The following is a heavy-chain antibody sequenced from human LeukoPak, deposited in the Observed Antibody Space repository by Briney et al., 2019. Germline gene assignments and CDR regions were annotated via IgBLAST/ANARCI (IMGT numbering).Heavy chain of an antibody. J-gene: IGHJ6*02. V-gene: IGHV1-69*04. CDR1: GGTFSSYA. D-gene: IGHD2-2*02. CDR2: IIPILGIA. Sequence: ASVKVSCKASGGTFSSYAISWVRQAPGQGLEWMGRIIPILGIANYAQKFQGRVTITADKSTSTAYMELSSLRSEDTAVYYCARDRGRPIVVVPAAITAGGYYYYGMDVWGQGTTVTVSS. CDR3: ARDRGRPIVVVPAAITAGGYYYYGMDV.